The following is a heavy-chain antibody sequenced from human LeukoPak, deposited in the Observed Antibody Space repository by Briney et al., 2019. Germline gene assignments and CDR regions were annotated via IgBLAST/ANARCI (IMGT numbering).Heavy chain of an antibody. D-gene: IGHD2-2*01. CDR1: RFTFRIYW. V-gene: IGHV3-7*01. J-gene: IGHJ4*02. Sequence: GGSLRLSCAASRFTFRIYWMTWVRQAPGKGLEWVANIKQDGSEEYYVDSVKGRFTISRDNAKSSLYLQMSSLRAEDTAMYYCARELTPYSSTSTFDYWGQGTLVTVSS. CDR3: ARELTPYSSTSTFDY. CDR2: IKQDGSEE.